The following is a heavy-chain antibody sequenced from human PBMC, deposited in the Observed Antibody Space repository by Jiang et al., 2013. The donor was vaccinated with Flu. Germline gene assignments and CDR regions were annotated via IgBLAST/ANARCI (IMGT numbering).Heavy chain of an antibody. CDR3: ARASVAKQGAFDI. D-gene: IGHD2-15*01. CDR1: GFTFSSYA. CDR2: ISYDGSNK. Sequence: GGVVQPGRSLRLSCAASGFTFSSYAMHWVRQAPGKGLEWVAVISYDGSNKYYADSVKGRFTISRDNSKNTLYLQMNSLRAEDTAVYYCARASVAKQGAFDIWGQGTMVTVSS. V-gene: IGHV3-30*04. J-gene: IGHJ3*02.